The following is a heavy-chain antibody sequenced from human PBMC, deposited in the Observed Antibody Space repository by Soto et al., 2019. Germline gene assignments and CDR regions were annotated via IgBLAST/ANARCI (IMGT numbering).Heavy chain of an antibody. Sequence: SETLSLTCAVSGGSISSGGYSWSWIRQPPGKGLEWIGYIYHSGSTYYNPSLKSRVTISVDRSKNKFSLKLSSVTAADTAVYYCARGYDSSGYYSDAFDIWGQGTMVTVSS. D-gene: IGHD3-22*01. CDR3: ARGYDSSGYYSDAFDI. V-gene: IGHV4-30-2*01. J-gene: IGHJ3*02. CDR1: GGSISSGGYS. CDR2: IYHSGST.